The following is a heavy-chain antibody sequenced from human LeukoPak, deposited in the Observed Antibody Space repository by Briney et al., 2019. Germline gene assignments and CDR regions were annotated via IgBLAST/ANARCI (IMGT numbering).Heavy chain of an antibody. V-gene: IGHV3-53*01. CDR3: ARVAPPKNPYYGDYLVQSYFDY. CDR1: GFTVSSNY. D-gene: IGHD4-17*01. CDR2: ICSGGST. Sequence: GGSLRLSCAASGFTVSSNYMSWVRQAPGKGLEWVSVICSGGSTYYADSVKGRFTISRDNSKNTLYLQMNSLRAEDTAVYYCARVAPPKNPYYGDYLVQSYFDYWGQGTLVTVSS. J-gene: IGHJ4*02.